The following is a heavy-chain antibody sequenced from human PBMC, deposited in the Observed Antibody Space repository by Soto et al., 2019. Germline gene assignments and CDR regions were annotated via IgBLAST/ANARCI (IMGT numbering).Heavy chain of an antibody. CDR2: IWYDGSNK. CDR1: GFNFNRYG. D-gene: IGHD2-2*01. J-gene: IGHJ4*02. CDR3: ARDHGTMSVGVLIKGSDY. V-gene: IGHV3-33*01. Sequence: QVQLVESGGGVVQPGTSLRLSCAASGFNFNRYGMHWVRQAPGKGLEWVAIIWYDGSNKYYADSVKGRFTISRDNFKNMLNLQMNNLRVEDTAVYYCARDHGTMSVGVLIKGSDYWGQGTLVTVSS.